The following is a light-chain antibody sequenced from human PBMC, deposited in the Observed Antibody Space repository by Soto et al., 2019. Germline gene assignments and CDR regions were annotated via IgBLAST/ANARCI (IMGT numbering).Light chain of an antibody. CDR3: QQYFSTPPT. Sequence: DIVMTQSPDSLAVSLGERATINCKSSQSVLYSSNNRNYLAWYQQKPGQPPKLLIYWASTRESGVPDRFSGSGSETDLSLTISTLQAEDVAVYYCQQYFSTPPTLGQGTQVEMK. J-gene: IGKJ1*01. CDR1: QSVLYSSNNRNY. CDR2: WAS. V-gene: IGKV4-1*01.